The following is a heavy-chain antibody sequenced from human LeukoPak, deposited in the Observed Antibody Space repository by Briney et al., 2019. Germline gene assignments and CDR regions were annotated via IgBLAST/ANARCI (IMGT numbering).Heavy chain of an antibody. J-gene: IGHJ1*01. CDR3: ARAEETATAYFQY. CDR2: PDTSGST. Sequence: SETLSLTCSVSGGSISSYYWSWIRQPPPKQPQPNGRPDTSGSTKHNPTLHSRVTASTDTPKNQFSLKLSSVTAADTAVYYCARAEETATAYFQYWGQGTLVTVSS. D-gene: IGHD5-18*01. V-gene: IGHV4-4*07. CDR1: GGSISSYY.